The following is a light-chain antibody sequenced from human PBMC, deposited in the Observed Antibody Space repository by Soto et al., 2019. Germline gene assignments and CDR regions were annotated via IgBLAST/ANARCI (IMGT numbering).Light chain of an antibody. CDR1: ENIDNY. Sequence: DIQMTQSPSSLSASVGDRVTITCRASENIDNYLNWYQQKPGKAPKLLIYAASSLQSGVPSRFSGSGYGTHFTLTISSLQREDFATYYCQQSYSSLYTFGQGTKLEIK. CDR2: AAS. J-gene: IGKJ2*01. V-gene: IGKV1-39*01. CDR3: QQSYSSLYT.